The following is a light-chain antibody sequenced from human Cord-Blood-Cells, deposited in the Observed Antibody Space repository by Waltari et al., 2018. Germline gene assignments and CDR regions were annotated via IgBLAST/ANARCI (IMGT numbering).Light chain of an antibody. Sequence: DIQITQSPSSLSASVADRVTITCRASQSIGSNLNWYQQKPRKAPKLLIYAASSLQSGVPSRFIGSGSGTDFTLTISSLQPEDFATYYGQQSYSTLIPFGQGTRLEIK. CDR1: QSIGSN. CDR3: QQSYSTLIP. V-gene: IGKV1-39*01. CDR2: AAS. J-gene: IGKJ5*01.